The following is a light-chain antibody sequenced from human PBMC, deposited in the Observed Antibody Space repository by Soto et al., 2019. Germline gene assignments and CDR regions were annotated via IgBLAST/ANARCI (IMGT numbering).Light chain of an antibody. J-gene: IGLJ7*01. CDR3: AAWDDSLSGAV. CDR2: RNN. CDR1: SSNIGSNY. V-gene: IGLV1-47*01. Sequence: QSELTQPPSASGTPGQRVTISCSGSSSNIGSNYVYWYQQLPGTAPKLLIYRNNQRPSGVPDRFSGSKSGTSASLAISGLRSEDEADYYCAAWDDSLSGAVFGGGTQLTVL.